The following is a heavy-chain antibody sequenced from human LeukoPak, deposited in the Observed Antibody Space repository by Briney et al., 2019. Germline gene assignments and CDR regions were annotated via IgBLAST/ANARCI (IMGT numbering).Heavy chain of an antibody. J-gene: IGHJ4*02. Sequence: GGSLRLSCAASGFTFSNAWMSWVRQAPGKGLEWVGRIKSKTDGGTTEYAAPVKGRFTISRDDSKKTLYLEMNSLETEDTAIYYCNTDYNYGENTRFGYWGQGTLGTVSS. CDR1: GFTFSNAW. D-gene: IGHD3-16*01. CDR2: IKSKTDGGTT. CDR3: NTDYNYGENTRFGY. V-gene: IGHV3-15*01.